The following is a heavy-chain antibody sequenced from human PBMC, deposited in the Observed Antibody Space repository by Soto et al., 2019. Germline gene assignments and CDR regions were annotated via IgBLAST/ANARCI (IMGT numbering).Heavy chain of an antibody. CDR3: GRERIGCDL. Sequence: QVQLVESGGGVVQPGRSLSLSCAASGFTFSSYAMHWVRQAPGKGLEWVAVISYDGSNKYYGDSVRGRYTISRDNSEHTLYLQMNSLRAEETDVYYCGRERIGCDLWGQGTIVTVSS. V-gene: IGHV3-30-3*01. CDR1: GFTFSSYA. D-gene: IGHD2-15*01. J-gene: IGHJ3*01. CDR2: ISYDGSNK.